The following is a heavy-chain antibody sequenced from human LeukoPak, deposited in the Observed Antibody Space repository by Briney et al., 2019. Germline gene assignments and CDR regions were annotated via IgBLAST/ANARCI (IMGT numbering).Heavy chain of an antibody. V-gene: IGHV4-4*07. J-gene: IGHJ3*02. Sequence: SETLSLTCTVSGGSITSYYWSWIRQPAGKGLEWIGRIYSSGTTNYNPSLKSRVTISVDTSKNQFSLKLSSVTAADTAVYYCARGGYSYGYVFGAFDIWGQGTMVTVSS. CDR1: GGSITSYY. D-gene: IGHD5-18*01. CDR3: ARGGYSYGYVFGAFDI. CDR2: IYSSGTT.